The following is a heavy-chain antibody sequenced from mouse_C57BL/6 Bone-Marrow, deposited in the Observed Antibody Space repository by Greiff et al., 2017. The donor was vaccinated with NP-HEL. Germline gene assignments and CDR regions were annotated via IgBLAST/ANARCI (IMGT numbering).Heavy chain of an antibody. D-gene: IGHD1-1*02. CDR2: ISSGGSYT. J-gene: IGHJ1*03. CDR1: GFTFSSYG. Sequence: EVKLMESGGDLVKPGGSLKLSCAASGFTFSSYGMSWVRQTPDKRLEWVATISSGGSYTYYPDSVKGRFLISRDNAKNTLYLQMSSLKSEDAAMYYCARHKDGGLPPWYFDVWGTGTTVTVAS. V-gene: IGHV5-6*01. CDR3: ARHKDGGLPPWYFDV.